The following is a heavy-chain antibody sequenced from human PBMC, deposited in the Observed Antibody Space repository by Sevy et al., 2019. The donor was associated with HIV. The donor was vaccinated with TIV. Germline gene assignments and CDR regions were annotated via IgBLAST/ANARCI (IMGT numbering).Heavy chain of an antibody. D-gene: IGHD1-26*01. CDR3: AKIPAGGGYFSYFDS. CDR1: GFSFNKYG. V-gene: IGHV3-30*18. CDR2: IAYDGGNK. J-gene: IGHJ4*02. Sequence: GGCLRLSCAASGFSFNKYGMHWVRQAPGEGLEWVAVIAYDGGNKYYADSVKGRFTISRYNSNNTLYLQMNSLRAEDTAVYYCAKIPAGGGYFSYFDSWGQGTLVTVSS.